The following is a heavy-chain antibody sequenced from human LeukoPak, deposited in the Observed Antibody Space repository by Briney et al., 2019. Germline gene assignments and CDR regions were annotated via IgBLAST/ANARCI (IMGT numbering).Heavy chain of an antibody. D-gene: IGHD6-19*01. CDR2: IQPSGGSK. CDR1: GYTFTSYH. J-gene: IGHJ4*02. Sequence: GASVKVSCKASGYTFTSYHMHWVRQAPGQGLEWMGIIQPSGGSKSYAQKFQGRVTMTRDTSTSTVYMELSSLRSEDTAVYYCARGAVAGRRFDYWGQGTLVTVPS. V-gene: IGHV1-46*03. CDR3: ARGAVAGRRFDY.